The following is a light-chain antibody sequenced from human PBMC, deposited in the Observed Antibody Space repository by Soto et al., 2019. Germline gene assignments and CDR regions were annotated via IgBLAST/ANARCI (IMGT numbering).Light chain of an antibody. Sequence: QSALTQPRSVSGSPGQSVTISCTGTSSDVGGYNCVSWYPQHPGKAPKLMIYDVSKRPSGVPDRFSASKSGNTASLTISGLQAEDEADYYCCSYAGSYTVIFGGGTKLTVL. J-gene: IGLJ2*01. CDR3: CSYAGSYTVI. CDR2: DVS. V-gene: IGLV2-11*01. CDR1: SSDVGGYNC.